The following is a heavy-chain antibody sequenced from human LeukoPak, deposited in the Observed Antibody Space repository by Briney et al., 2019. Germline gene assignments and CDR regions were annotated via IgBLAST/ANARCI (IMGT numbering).Heavy chain of an antibody. D-gene: IGHD3-10*01. CDR1: GFSFSSDE. V-gene: IGHV3-48*03. Sequence: GGSLRLSCAASGFSFSSDELNWVRQAPGKGLEWLSYISTSGRTTYYADSVKGRFTISRDNAKNSLYLQMSSLRAEDTAVYYCARDRTMVRGLANYFYGMDVWGQGTTVIVTS. CDR3: ARDRTMVRGLANYFYGMDV. J-gene: IGHJ6*02. CDR2: ISTSGRTT.